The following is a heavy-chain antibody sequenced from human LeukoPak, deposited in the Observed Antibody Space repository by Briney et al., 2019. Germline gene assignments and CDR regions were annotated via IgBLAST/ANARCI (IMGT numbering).Heavy chain of an antibody. CDR1: GFTFNSYG. CDR2: IRYDGSDK. CDR3: AKGSYYCSSSSCPQYYYYMDV. D-gene: IGHD2-2*01. J-gene: IGHJ6*03. Sequence: GGSLRLSCAASGFTFNSYGMHWVRQAPGKGLEWEAFIRYDGSDKYYADSVKGRLTISRDNSKNTLYLQMSSLRAEDTAVYYCAKGSYYCSSSSCPQYYYYMDVWGKGTTVTVSS. V-gene: IGHV3-30*02.